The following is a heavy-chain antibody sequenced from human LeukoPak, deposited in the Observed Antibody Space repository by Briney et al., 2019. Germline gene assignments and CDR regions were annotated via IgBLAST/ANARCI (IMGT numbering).Heavy chain of an antibody. J-gene: IGHJ4*02. D-gene: IGHD3-22*01. CDR3: ARDIGEYYYDSSGYFGY. V-gene: IGHV3-21*01. CDR2: ISSSSTYL. CDR1: GFTFSTYS. Sequence: PGGSLRLSCAASGFTFSTYSMNWVRQAPGKGLEWVSSISSSSTYLYYADSAKGRFTISRDNAKNSLYLQMNSLRAEDTAVYYCARDIGEYYYDSSGYFGYWGQGTLVTVSS.